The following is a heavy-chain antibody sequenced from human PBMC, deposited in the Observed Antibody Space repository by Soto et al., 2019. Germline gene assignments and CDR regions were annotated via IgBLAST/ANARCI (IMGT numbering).Heavy chain of an antibody. Sequence: GGSLRLFCAASGFTFSNAWMSWVRQAPGKGLEWVGRIKSKTDGGTTDYAAHVKGRFTISRDDSKNTLYLQMNSLKTEDTAVYYCTTEITTTYYYYYFDYWGQGTLVTVSS. D-gene: IGHD3-10*01. CDR1: GFTFSNAW. CDR2: IKSKTDGGTT. V-gene: IGHV3-15*01. CDR3: TTEITTTYYYYYFDY. J-gene: IGHJ4*02.